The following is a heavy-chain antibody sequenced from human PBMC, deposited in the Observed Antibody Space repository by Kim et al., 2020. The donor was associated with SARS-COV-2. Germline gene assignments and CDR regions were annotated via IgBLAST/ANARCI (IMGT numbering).Heavy chain of an antibody. V-gene: IGHV1-8*01. D-gene: IGHD3-9*01. J-gene: IGHJ6*02. CDR1: GYTFTSYD. CDR2: MNPNSGNT. CDR3: ARGATDWLDYYYYGMDV. Sequence: ASVKVSCKASGYTFTSYDINWVRQATGQGLEWMGWMNPNSGNTGYAQKFQGRVTMTRNTSISTAYMELSSLRSEDTAVYYCARGATDWLDYYYYGMDVWGQGTTVTVSS.